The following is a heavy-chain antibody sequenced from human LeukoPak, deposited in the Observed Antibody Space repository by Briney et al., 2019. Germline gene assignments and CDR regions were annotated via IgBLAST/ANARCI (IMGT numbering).Heavy chain of an antibody. CDR2: ISWNSGSI. J-gene: IGHJ6*02. Sequence: GRSLRLSCAASGFTFDDYAMHWVRQAPGKGLEWVSGISWNSGSIGYADSVKGRFTISRDNSKNTLYLQLNSLRAEDTAVYYCAKSTSPLYYYYGMDVWGQGTTVTVSS. CDR3: AKSTSPLYYYYGMDV. D-gene: IGHD2-2*01. CDR1: GFTFDDYA. V-gene: IGHV3-9*01.